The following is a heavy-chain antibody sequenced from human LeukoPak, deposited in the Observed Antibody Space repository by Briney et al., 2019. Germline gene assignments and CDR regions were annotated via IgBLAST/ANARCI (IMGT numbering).Heavy chain of an antibody. D-gene: IGHD3-22*01. Sequence: GGSLRLSCAASGFTFSSYSMNWVRQAPGKGLEWVSSISSSSSYIYYADPVKGRFTISRDNAKNSLYLQMNSLRAEDTAVYYCARGYPPPTYYYDSSGYYPDVWGQGTTVTVSS. V-gene: IGHV3-21*01. J-gene: IGHJ6*02. CDR3: ARGYPPPTYYYDSSGYYPDV. CDR1: GFTFSSYS. CDR2: ISSSSSYI.